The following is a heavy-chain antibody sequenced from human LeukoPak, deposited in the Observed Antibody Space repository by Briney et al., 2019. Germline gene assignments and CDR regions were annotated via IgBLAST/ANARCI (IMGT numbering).Heavy chain of an antibody. D-gene: IGHD6-13*01. CDR1: GFTFDDYA. Sequence: GGSRRPSCAASGFTFDDYARHWVRQAPGKGLEVVSGISGNSGSIGYADSVKGLFTISRDNAKNSLYLQMNSLRAEDTALYYCAKENKYSSSWYALGGGGIDYWGQGTLVTVSS. V-gene: IGHV3-9*01. CDR2: ISGNSGSI. J-gene: IGHJ4*02. CDR3: AKENKYSSSWYALGGGGIDY.